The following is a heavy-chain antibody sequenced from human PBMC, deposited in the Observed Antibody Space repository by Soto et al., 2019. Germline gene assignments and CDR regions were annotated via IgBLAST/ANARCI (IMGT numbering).Heavy chain of an antibody. CDR3: ARVRGSYYYGMDV. CDR1: GGSISSSNW. Sequence: QVQLQESGPGLVKPSGTLSLTCAVSGGSISSSNWWSWVRQPPGKGLEWIGEIYHSGSTNYNPSLKGGVTISVDKSKNRFSLNLSSVTAADTAVYCWARVRGSYYYGMDVWGQGTTVTVSS. J-gene: IGHJ6*02. V-gene: IGHV4-4*01. D-gene: IGHD3-16*01. CDR2: IYHSGST.